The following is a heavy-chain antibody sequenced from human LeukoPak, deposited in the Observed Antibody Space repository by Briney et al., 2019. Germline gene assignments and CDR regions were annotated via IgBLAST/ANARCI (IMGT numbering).Heavy chain of an antibody. CDR2: ISGSGGST. J-gene: IGHJ6*03. V-gene: IGHV3-23*01. D-gene: IGHD6-13*01. CDR3: AKGPPSYSSSWYGHYYYYMDV. CDR1: GFTFSSYA. Sequence: GGSLRLSCAASGFTFSSYAMSWVRQAPGKGLEWVSAISGSGGSTYYADSVTGRFTISRDNSKNTLYLQMNSLRAEDTAVYYCAKGPPSYSSSWYGHYYYYMDVWGKGTTVTVSS.